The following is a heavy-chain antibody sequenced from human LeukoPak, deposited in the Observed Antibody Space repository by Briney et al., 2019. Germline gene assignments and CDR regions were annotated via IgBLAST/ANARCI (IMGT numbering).Heavy chain of an antibody. J-gene: IGHJ6*03. CDR1: GFSVSNNY. CDR3: AREEIEEVPTLTFNWVATYYSHYMDV. V-gene: IGHV3-66*02. Sequence: GGSLRLSCAASGFSVSNNYMNWFRQSPGKGLDWVAVIFGVGDTYYADSVKGRFTISRDDSKNTLYLQMSSLRAEDTAVYYCAREEIEEVPTLTFNWVATYYSHYMDVWGKGTTVAVSS. CDR2: IFGVGDT. D-gene: IGHD5-12*01.